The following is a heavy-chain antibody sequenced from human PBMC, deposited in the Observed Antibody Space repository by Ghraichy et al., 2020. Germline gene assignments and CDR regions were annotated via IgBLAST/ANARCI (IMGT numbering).Heavy chain of an antibody. CDR3: AKDLYDYDSSGYYWIFDF. J-gene: IGHJ4*02. Sequence: LSLTCGASGFTFRSYGMHWVRQAPGKGLEWAAVISYDGREKHHADSVKGRFTISRDNSENTVYLQMNSLRAEDTAVYYCAKDLYDYDSSGYYWIFDFWGQGSLVTVSS. D-gene: IGHD3-22*01. CDR1: GFTFRSYG. V-gene: IGHV3-30*18. CDR2: ISYDGREK.